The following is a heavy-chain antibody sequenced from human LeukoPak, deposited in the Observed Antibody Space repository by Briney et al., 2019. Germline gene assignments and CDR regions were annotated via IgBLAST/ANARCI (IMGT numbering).Heavy chain of an antibody. CDR1: GGSISSRSYY. Sequence: SETLSLTCTVSGGSISSRSYYWGWIRQPPGKGLEWIGNIYNSGSTYYNPSLKSRVTISVYTSKNQFSLKLSSVTAADTAVYYCARLRLTGGSGNYFDYWGQGTLVTVFS. CDR3: ARLRLTGGSGNYFDY. D-gene: IGHD2-15*01. J-gene: IGHJ4*02. CDR2: IYNSGST. V-gene: IGHV4-39*07.